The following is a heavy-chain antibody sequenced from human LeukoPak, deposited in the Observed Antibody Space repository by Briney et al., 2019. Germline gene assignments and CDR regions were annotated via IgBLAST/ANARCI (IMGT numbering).Heavy chain of an antibody. J-gene: IGHJ4*02. V-gene: IGHV3-23*01. CDR3: AKNNDFDY. CDR2: ISGSGVST. CDR1: GFSFSGYS. D-gene: IGHD1-1*01. Sequence: PGGSLRLSCAASGFSFSGYSMNWVRQAPGRGLGWISYISGSGVSTYYADSVKGHFTISRDNSKNTLYLQMNTLRAEDTAVYYCAKNNDFDYWGQGTLVTVSS.